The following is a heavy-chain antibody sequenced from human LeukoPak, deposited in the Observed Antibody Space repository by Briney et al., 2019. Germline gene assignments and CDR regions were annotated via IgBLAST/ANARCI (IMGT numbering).Heavy chain of an antibody. CDR1: GFTFSSYA. J-gene: IGHJ4*02. V-gene: IGHV3-30-3*01. Sequence: PGRSLRLSCAASGFTFSSYAMHWVRQAPGKGLEWVAVISYDGSNKYYADSVKGRFTISRDNSKNTLYLQMNSLRAEDTAVYYCAKDGEYSGYDLPPYYFDYWGQGTLVTVSS. CDR3: AKDGEYSGYDLPPYYFDY. CDR2: ISYDGSNK. D-gene: IGHD5-12*01.